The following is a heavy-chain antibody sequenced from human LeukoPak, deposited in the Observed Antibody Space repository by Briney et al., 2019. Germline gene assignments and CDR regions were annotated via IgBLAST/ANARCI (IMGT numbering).Heavy chain of an antibody. CDR1: GYTFNAHY. CDR3: EIATSGSYFLYY. D-gene: IGHD3-10*01. Sequence: ASVKVSCKASGYTFNAHYIHWVRQAPGQGLEWMGWLNPNNGATHYAQNFQGRVTMTRDTSISTAYMEVSRLRSDDTAVYYCEIATSGSYFLYYWGQGTLVTVSS. J-gene: IGHJ4*02. V-gene: IGHV1-2*02. CDR2: LNPNNGAT.